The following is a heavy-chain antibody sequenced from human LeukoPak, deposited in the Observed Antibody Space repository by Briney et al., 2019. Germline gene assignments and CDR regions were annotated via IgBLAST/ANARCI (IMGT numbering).Heavy chain of an antibody. J-gene: IGHJ4*02. CDR3: AGGHGSGSYEAIDY. CDR2: VNWNGRST. Sequence: PGGSLRLSCAASGFTFDDYGMSWVRQAPGKGLEWVSGVNWNGRSTGYADSVKGRFTISRDNAKNSLYLQMNSLRAEDTALYYCAGGHGSGSYEAIDYWGQGTLVTVSS. D-gene: IGHD3-10*01. CDR1: GFTFDDYG. V-gene: IGHV3-20*04.